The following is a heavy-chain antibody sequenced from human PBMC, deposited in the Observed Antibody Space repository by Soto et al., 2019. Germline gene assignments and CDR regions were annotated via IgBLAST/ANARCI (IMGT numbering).Heavy chain of an antibody. D-gene: IGHD3-10*01. CDR2: IIPISGET. Sequence: VQLVQSGAEVKKPGSSVKVSCQTSGGTFSNYAISWVRQAPGQGLEWMGGIIPISGETTFAQRFQGRVTIAADQSTSTTYMALSSLEFEDTAVYYCARGGRWGDSGSGSLDYWGQGTLVTVSS. V-gene: IGHV1-69*01. J-gene: IGHJ4*02. CDR1: GGTFSNYA. CDR3: ARGGRWGDSGSGSLDY.